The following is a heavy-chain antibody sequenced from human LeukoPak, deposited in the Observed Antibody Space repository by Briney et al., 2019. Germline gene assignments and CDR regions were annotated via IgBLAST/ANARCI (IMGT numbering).Heavy chain of an antibody. CDR2: MNPNSGNT. J-gene: IGHJ4*02. V-gene: IGHV1-8*01. CDR1: GYTFTSYD. D-gene: IGHD5-18*01. Sequence: EASVKVSCKASGYTFTSYDINWVRQATGQGLEWMGWMNPNSGNTGYAQKFQGRVTTTRDTSISTAYMELSSLTSEDTAVYYCARLGIYDGNSYGSFWGQGTQVTVSS. CDR3: ARLGIYDGNSYGSF.